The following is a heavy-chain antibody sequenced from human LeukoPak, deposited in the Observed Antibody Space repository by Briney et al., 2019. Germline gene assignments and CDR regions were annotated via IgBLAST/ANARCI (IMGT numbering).Heavy chain of an antibody. V-gene: IGHV4-31*03. J-gene: IGHJ4*02. CDR1: GGSISSGGYY. CDR3: ARSMFLLTPFDY. CDR2: IYYSGST. D-gene: IGHD3-10*02. Sequence: SQTLSLTCTVSGGSISSGGYYWSWIRQHPGKGLEWIGYIYYSGSTYYNPSLKSRVTISVDTSKNQFSLKLSSVTAADTAVYYCARSMFLLTPFDYWGQGTLVTASS.